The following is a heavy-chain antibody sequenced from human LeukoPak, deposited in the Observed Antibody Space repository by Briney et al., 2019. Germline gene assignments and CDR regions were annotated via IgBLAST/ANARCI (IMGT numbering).Heavy chain of an antibody. Sequence: SETLSLTCAVSGYSISSGNWWGWIRQPPGKGLEWIGYIYYSGSTYYNPSLKSRVTMSVDTSKNQFSLKLSSVTAADTAVYYCAGGYYDSSGYYYGLRYWGQGTLVTVSS. V-gene: IGHV4-28*01. J-gene: IGHJ4*02. CDR1: GYSISSGNW. D-gene: IGHD3-22*01. CDR2: IYYSGST. CDR3: AGGYYDSSGYYYGLRY.